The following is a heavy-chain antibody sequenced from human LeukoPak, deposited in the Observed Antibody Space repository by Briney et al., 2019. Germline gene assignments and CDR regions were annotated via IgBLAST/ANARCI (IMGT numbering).Heavy chain of an antibody. Sequence: GGSLRLSCAASGFTFRAHSMHWVRQTPGKGLEWVAVISYDGSNKYYADSVKGRFTISRDNSKNTLYLQMNSLRAEDTAVYYCARDQQQLVRSGFDYWGQGTLVTVSS. D-gene: IGHD6-13*01. V-gene: IGHV3-30-3*01. J-gene: IGHJ4*02. CDR3: ARDQQQLVRSGFDY. CDR2: ISYDGSNK. CDR1: GFTFRAHS.